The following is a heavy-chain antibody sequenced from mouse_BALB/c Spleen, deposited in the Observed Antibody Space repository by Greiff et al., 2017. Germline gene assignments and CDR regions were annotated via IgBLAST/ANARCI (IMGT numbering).Heavy chain of an antibody. Sequence: EVKLQESGGGLVKPGGSLKLSCAASGFTFSSYAMSWVRQSPETRLEWVAEISSGGSYTYYPDTVTGRFTISRDNAKNTLYLEMSSLRSEDTAMYYCARDRDYDEAWFAYWGQGTLVTVSA. CDR2: ISSGGSYT. D-gene: IGHD2-4*01. J-gene: IGHJ3*01. CDR1: GFTFSSYA. CDR3: ARDRDYDEAWFAY. V-gene: IGHV5-9-4*01.